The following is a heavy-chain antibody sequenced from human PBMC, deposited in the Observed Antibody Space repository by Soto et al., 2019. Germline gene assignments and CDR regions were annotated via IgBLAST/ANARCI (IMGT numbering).Heavy chain of an antibody. D-gene: IGHD1-26*01. CDR2: ISGSGGNT. J-gene: IGHJ4*02. V-gene: IGHV3-23*01. Sequence: EVQLLESGGGLVQPGGSLRLSCAASGFTFSSYAMNWVRQAPGKGLEWVSGISGSGGNTYYADSVKGRFPISRDNSKNTLYLQMNRLRAGDTAVYYCAKDNGSNRPLCQEYWGQGTLVTVSS. CDR3: AKDNGSNRPLCQEY. CDR1: GFTFSSYA.